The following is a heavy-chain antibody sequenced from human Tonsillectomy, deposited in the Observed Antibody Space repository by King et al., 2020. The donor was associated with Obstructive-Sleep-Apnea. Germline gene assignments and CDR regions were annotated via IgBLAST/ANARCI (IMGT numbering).Heavy chain of an antibody. V-gene: IGHV4-30-4*01. Sequence: VQLQESGPGLVKPSQTLSLTCTVSGGSISSGDYYWSWIRQPPGKGLEWIGYIYYSGSTSYNPSLKSRLTISADTSKNQFSLKLSSLTAAATAVYYCARSDYFDTSGYLVWGQGTLVTVSS. J-gene: IGHJ4*02. D-gene: IGHD3-22*01. CDR1: GGSISSGDYY. CDR2: IYYSGST. CDR3: ARSDYFDTSGYLV.